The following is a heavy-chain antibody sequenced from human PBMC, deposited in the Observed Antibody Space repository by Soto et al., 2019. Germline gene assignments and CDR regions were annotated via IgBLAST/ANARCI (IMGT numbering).Heavy chain of an antibody. CDR2: IYYSGST. V-gene: IGHV4-61*01. Sequence: SETLSLTCTVSGGSVSSGSYYWSWIRQPPGKGLEWIGYIYYSGSTNYNPSLKSRVTISVDTSKNQFSLKLSSVTAADTAVYYCARDNGYYYDSSGFPRPHFDYWGQGTLVTVSS. D-gene: IGHD3-22*01. CDR3: ARDNGYYYDSSGFPRPHFDY. J-gene: IGHJ4*02. CDR1: GGSVSSGSYY.